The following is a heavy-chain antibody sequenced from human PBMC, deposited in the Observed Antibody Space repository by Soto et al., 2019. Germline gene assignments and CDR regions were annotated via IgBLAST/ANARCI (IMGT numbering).Heavy chain of an antibody. D-gene: IGHD5-12*01. CDR1: GGTFISYT. CDR2: IIPIFGTA. V-gene: IGHV1-69*12. Sequence: QVQLVQSGAEVKKPGSSVTVSCQASGGTFISYTSSWVRQSPGQVLEWMGGIIPIFGTANYAQKFQGRVTMTADESTSPAYMELSSLRYEDTAVYYCARGNHRWLQLWYFDLWGRGTLVTVSS. J-gene: IGHJ2*01. CDR3: ARGNHRWLQLWYFDL.